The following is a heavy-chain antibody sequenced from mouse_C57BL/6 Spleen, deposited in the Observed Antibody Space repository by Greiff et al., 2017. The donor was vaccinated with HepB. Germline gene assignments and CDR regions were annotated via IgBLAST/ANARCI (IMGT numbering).Heavy chain of an antibody. CDR1: GYTFTDYY. CDR2: INPNNGGT. V-gene: IGHV1-26*01. CDR3: ARSWSFYYDYDGYFDV. J-gene: IGHJ1*03. D-gene: IGHD2-4*01. Sequence: EVQLQQSGPELVKPGASVKISCKASGYTFTDYYMNWVKQSHGKSLEWIGDINPNNGGTSYNQKFKGKATLTVDKSSSTAYMELRSLTSEDSAVYYCARSWSFYYDYDGYFDVWGTGTTVTVSS.